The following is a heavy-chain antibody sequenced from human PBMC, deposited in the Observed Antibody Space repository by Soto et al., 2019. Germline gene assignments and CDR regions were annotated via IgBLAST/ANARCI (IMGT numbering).Heavy chain of an antibody. CDR2: ISGSGGST. D-gene: IGHD5-18*01. CDR3: ARCLGYSYGSVVDY. Sequence: GGSLRLSCAASGFTFSSYAMSWVRQAPGKGLEWVSAISGSGGSTYYADSVKGRFTISRDNSKNTLYLQMNSLRAEDTAVYYCARCLGYSYGSVVDYWGQGTLVTVSS. V-gene: IGHV3-23*01. CDR1: GFTFSSYA. J-gene: IGHJ4*02.